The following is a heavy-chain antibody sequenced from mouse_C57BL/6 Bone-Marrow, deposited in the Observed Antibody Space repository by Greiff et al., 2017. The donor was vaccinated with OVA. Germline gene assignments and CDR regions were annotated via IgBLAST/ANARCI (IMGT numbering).Heavy chain of an antibody. D-gene: IGHD1-1*01. CDR1: GFNIKDDY. Sequence: EVQLQQSGAELVRPGASVKLSCTASGFNIKDDYMHWVKQRPEQGLAWIGWIDPENGDTEYASKFQGKATITADTSSNTAYLQLSSLTSEDTAVYYCTTSGYYYGSSPFDYWGQGTTLTVSS. V-gene: IGHV14-4*01. J-gene: IGHJ2*01. CDR3: TTSGYYYGSSPFDY. CDR2: IDPENGDT.